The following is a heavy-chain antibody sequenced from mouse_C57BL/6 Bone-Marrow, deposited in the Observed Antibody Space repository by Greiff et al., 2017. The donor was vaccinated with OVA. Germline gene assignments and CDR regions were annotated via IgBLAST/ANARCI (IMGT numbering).Heavy chain of an antibody. D-gene: IGHD1-1*01. CDR2: IDPSDSET. V-gene: IGHV1-52*01. Sequence: QVQLQQPGAELVRPGSSVKLSCKASGYTFTSYWMHWVKQRPIQGLEWIGNIDPSDSETHYNQKFKDKATLTVDKSSSTAYMQLSSLTSEDSAVYYCARYYGSSYGGYYFDYWGQGTTLTVSS. CDR3: ARYYGSSYGGYYFDY. CDR1: GYTFTSYW. J-gene: IGHJ2*01.